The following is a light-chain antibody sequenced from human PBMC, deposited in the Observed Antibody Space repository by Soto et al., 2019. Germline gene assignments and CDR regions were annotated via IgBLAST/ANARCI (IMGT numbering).Light chain of an antibody. CDR1: QSVSSSY. Sequence: ENVLTHSPGTLSLSPWEIATLSCRASQSVSSSYLACYQQKPGQPPRLLIYAASRRATGIPDRFSGSGSETDFTRTISSLQPEDFAIYYCQQYNSFSLTFGGGTKVDIK. V-gene: IGKV3-20*01. CDR2: AAS. CDR3: QQYNSFSLT. J-gene: IGKJ4*01.